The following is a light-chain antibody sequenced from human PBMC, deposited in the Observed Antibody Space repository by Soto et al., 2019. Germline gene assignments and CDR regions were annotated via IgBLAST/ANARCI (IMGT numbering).Light chain of an antibody. CDR3: QQYGSLPLT. CDR2: GAS. CDR1: QSITSSY. J-gene: IGKJ4*01. Sequence: EIVLTQSPGTLSLSPGEIATLYFCASQSITSSYYLAWYQQKPGQAPRPLIYGASSRATGIPDRFSGSGSGTDFTLTISRLEPEDFAVYYCQQYGSLPLTFGGGTKVDIK. V-gene: IGKV3-20*01.